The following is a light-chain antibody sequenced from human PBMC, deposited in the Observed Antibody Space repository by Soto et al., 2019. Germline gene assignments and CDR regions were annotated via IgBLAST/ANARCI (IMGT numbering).Light chain of an antibody. CDR2: DAS. V-gene: IGKV1-5*01. J-gene: IGKJ4*01. CDR1: QSISSW. CDR3: QQYNTFLT. Sequence: DIQMTQSPSTLSASVGDGVTITCRASQSISSWLAWYQQKQGKAPKLLIYDASSLESGVPSRFSGSGSGTEFILTISSLQPDDFATYYCQQYNTFLTFGGGTKVDIK.